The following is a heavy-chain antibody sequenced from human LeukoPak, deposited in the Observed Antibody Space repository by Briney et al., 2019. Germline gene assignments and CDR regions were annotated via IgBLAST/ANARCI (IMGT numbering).Heavy chain of an antibody. Sequence: PGGSLRLSCAGSGFIFSNYWLSWVRQAPGKGLEWVANINQDGSQIYYVDSVKGRFTISRDNAKNSLCLQMNSLRAEDTAVYYCARGTHSGWYGSGWGQGTLVTVSS. CDR1: GFIFSNYW. J-gene: IGHJ4*02. V-gene: IGHV3-7*01. CDR3: ARGTHSGWYGSG. D-gene: IGHD6-19*01. CDR2: INQDGSQI.